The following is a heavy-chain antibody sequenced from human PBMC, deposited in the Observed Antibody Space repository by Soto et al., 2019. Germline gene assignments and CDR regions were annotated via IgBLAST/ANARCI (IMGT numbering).Heavy chain of an antibody. CDR3: TREFSGSGG. CDR2: IKSKAYGGTT. CDR1: GFTFGDYP. Sequence: EVQLVESGGGLVKPGQSLRLSCVASGFTFGDYPMSWFRQAPGKGLEWVGFIKSKAYGGTTEYAPSGKGRFTTSGDDYKSIVYLQMNSLKTEDTAVYYCTREFSGSGGWGQGTLVTVSS. V-gene: IGHV3-49*05. D-gene: IGHD3-10*01. J-gene: IGHJ4*02.